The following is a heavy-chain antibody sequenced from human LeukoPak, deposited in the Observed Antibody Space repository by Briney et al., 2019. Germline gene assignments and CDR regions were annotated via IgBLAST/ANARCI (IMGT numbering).Heavy chain of an antibody. CDR1: GVTFRGYE. J-gene: IGHJ4*02. Sequence: PGGPLRRSGEASGVTFRGYEKNWVGQAPGKGLEWVSYISSSGSTIYYADSVKGRFTISRDNAKNSLYLQMNSLRAEDTAVYYCARDITWIQLWSDDYWGQGTLVTVSS. D-gene: IGHD5-18*01. CDR3: ARDITWIQLWSDDY. CDR2: ISSSGSTI. V-gene: IGHV3-48*03.